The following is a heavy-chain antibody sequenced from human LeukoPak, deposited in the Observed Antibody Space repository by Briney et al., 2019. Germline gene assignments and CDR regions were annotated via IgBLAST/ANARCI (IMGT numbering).Heavy chain of an antibody. CDR2: INRDGSIT. Sequence: SGGSLRLSCAAPGFTFSNYWMNWVRQAPGKGLVWVSRINRDGSITSYADSVKGRFTISRDNPTNTLYLQMNSLRADDTAVYYCVRESSGAGDYWGQGTLVIVSS. J-gene: IGHJ4*02. D-gene: IGHD1-14*01. V-gene: IGHV3-74*01. CDR3: VRESSGAGDY. CDR1: GFTFSNYW.